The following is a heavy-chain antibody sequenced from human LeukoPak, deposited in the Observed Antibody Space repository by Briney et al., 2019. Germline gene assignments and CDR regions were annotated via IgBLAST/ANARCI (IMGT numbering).Heavy chain of an antibody. CDR2: IKEDGSET. CDR1: GFIFSSQW. V-gene: IGHV3-7*01. CDR3: ARATRSSNSGD. J-gene: IGHJ4*02. D-gene: IGHD4-23*01. Sequence: PGGSLRLSCAASGFIFSSQWMSWVRQAPGKGLEWVANIKEDGSETQCVDSVKGRFTISRDNAKSSLYLQMNSLRAEDTAVYYCARATRSSNSGDWGQGTLVIVSS.